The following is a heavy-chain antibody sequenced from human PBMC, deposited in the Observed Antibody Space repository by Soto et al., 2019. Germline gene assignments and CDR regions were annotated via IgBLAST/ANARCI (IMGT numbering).Heavy chain of an antibody. D-gene: IGHD3-22*01. J-gene: IGHJ4*02. CDR3: ARGDYGTCGYHFAYFDY. CDR1: GYSFTGYY. V-gene: IGHV1-2*02. CDR2: INPDSGAT. Sequence: HEHLVQSGAEVKRPGASLKVSCKASGYSFTGYYIHWVRQAPGQGLEWLGGINPDSGATNYAQNLQGRVTLTSDTTIRKAYMELTSLTSDDTAVYYCARGDYGTCGYHFAYFDYWGQGTLVIVSS.